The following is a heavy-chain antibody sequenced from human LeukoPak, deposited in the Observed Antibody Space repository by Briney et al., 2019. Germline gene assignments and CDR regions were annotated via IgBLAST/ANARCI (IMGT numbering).Heavy chain of an antibody. CDR3: AKDISSRSGFDY. CDR2: ISWNSGSI. Sequence: GGSLRLSCAASGFTFSSYWMHWVRQVPGKGLVWVSGISWNSGSIGYADSVKGRFTISRDNAKNSLYLQMNSLRAEDTALYYCAKDISSRSGFDYWGQGTLVTVSS. J-gene: IGHJ4*02. V-gene: IGHV3-9*01. CDR1: GFTFSSYW. D-gene: IGHD3-10*01.